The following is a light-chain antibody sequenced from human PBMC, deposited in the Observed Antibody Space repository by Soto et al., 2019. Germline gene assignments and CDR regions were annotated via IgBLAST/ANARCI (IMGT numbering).Light chain of an antibody. V-gene: IGKV3-20*01. Sequence: EVVLTQSPGTLPLSPGEGATLSCRASEGVSSGYLAWYQQKPGRAPRLLIYGASRRATGIPDRFSGSGSGTHFTLTISRLDPEDFAVYHCQQYGRTPRTFGQGTKV. CDR2: GAS. J-gene: IGKJ1*01. CDR1: EGVSSGY. CDR3: QQYGRTPRT.